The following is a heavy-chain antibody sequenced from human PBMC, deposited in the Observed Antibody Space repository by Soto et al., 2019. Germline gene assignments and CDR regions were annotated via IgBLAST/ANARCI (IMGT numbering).Heavy chain of an antibody. CDR1: GFTFSNYA. J-gene: IGHJ4*02. Sequence: GGSLRLSCATSGFTFSNYAMSWVRRAPGKALEWVSSINIVGGNTNYADSVRGRFTMSRDDSKNTVFLQMNSLRAEDTAIYYCTKNYYFDSWGQGTLVTVSS. V-gene: IGHV3-23*01. CDR2: INIVGGNT. CDR3: TKNYYFDS.